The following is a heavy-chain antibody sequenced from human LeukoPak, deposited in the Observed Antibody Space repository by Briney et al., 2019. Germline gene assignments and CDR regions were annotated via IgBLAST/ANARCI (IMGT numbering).Heavy chain of an antibody. CDR1: GFTFSSYG. CDR3: AKDQTGRYFDWFPPSDS. Sequence: QPGRSLRLSCAASGFTFSSYGMHWVRQAPGKGLEWVAVISYDGSNKYYADSVKGRFTISRDNSKNTLYLQMNSLRAEDTAVYYCAKDQTGRYFDWFPPSDSWGQGILVTVYS. V-gene: IGHV3-30*18. J-gene: IGHJ4*02. D-gene: IGHD3-9*01. CDR2: ISYDGSNK.